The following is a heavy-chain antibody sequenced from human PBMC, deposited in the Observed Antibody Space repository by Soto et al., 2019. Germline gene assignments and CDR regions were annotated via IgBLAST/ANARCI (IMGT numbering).Heavy chain of an antibody. CDR1: GFTFRSSW. Sequence: GGSLRLSCAASGFTFRSSWMTWVRQAPGKGLECVANIRGDGTEKHYVDSAKGRFTISRDNAKNSLYLEMNSVRDEDTAVYYCTRGRSLDMWGQGTMVTVSS. V-gene: IGHV3-7*03. CDR2: IRGDGTEK. J-gene: IGHJ3*02. CDR3: TRGRSLDM.